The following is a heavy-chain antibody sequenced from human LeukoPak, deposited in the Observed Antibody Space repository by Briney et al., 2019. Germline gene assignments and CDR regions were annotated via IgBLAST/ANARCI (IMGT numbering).Heavy chain of an antibody. J-gene: IGHJ5*02. Sequence: GGSLRLSCAASGFTFSSYWMSWVRQAPGKRLEWVANIKQDGSEKYYVDSVKGRFTISRDNAKNSLYLQMNSLRAEDTAVYYCARDVDTAVVLNWFDPWGQGTLVTVSS. CDR2: IKQDGSEK. CDR1: GFTFSSYW. CDR3: ARDVDTAVVLNWFDP. V-gene: IGHV3-7*01. D-gene: IGHD5-18*01.